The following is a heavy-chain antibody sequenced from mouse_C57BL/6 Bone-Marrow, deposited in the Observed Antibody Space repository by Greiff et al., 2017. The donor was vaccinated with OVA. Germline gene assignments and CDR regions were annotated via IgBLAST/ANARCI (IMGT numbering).Heavy chain of an antibody. J-gene: IGHJ2*01. D-gene: IGHD2-5*01. Sequence: QVQLKQSGAELARPGASVKLSCKASGYTFTSYGISWVKQRTGQGLEWIGEIYPRSGNTYYNEKFKGKATLTADKSSSTAYMELRSLTSEDSAVYFCARDSNYHVLIDYWGQGTTLTVSS. CDR1: GYTFTSYG. V-gene: IGHV1-81*01. CDR3: ARDSNYHVLIDY. CDR2: IYPRSGNT.